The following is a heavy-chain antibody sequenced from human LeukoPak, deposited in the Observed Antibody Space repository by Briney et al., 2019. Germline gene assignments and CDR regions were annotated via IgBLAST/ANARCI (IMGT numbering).Heavy chain of an antibody. V-gene: IGHV3-7*01. CDR2: IKEDGSEK. D-gene: IGHD2-2*01. CDR3: VRGRYCNSISCDYFDY. Sequence: GGSLRLSCAASGFTFSSYEMNWVRQAPGKGLEWVANIKEDGSEKYYVDSVKGRFTISRDNAKNSLYLQMNSLRAEDTAVYYCVRGRYCNSISCDYFDYWGQGTLVTVSS. J-gene: IGHJ4*02. CDR1: GFTFSSYE.